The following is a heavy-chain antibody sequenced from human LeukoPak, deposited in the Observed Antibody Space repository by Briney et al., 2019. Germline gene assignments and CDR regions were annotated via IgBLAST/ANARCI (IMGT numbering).Heavy chain of an antibody. V-gene: IGHV1-18*01. J-gene: IGHJ4*02. CDR1: GYTFTSYV. CDR3: ARGGGSSGWQKGDY. Sequence: AAVNVSYKASGYTFTSYVISGVRQAPGQGLEWMGWISAYNGNTNYAQKLQGRVTITTDTSTSTAYMELRSLRSDDTAVYYCARGGGSSGWQKGDYWGQGTLVTVSS. D-gene: IGHD6-25*01. CDR2: ISAYNGNT.